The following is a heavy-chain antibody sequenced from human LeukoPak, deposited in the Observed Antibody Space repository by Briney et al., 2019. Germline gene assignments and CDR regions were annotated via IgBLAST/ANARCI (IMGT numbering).Heavy chain of an antibody. D-gene: IGHD3-22*01. CDR2: TSWNSGSI. Sequence: GGSLRLSCAASGFTFDDYAMHWVRQAPGKGLEWVSGTSWNSGSIGYADSVKGRFTISRDNAKNSLYLQMNSLRAEDTALYYCAKPQKYYYDSSDAFDIWGQGTMVTVSS. CDR1: GFTFDDYA. V-gene: IGHV3-9*01. J-gene: IGHJ3*02. CDR3: AKPQKYYYDSSDAFDI.